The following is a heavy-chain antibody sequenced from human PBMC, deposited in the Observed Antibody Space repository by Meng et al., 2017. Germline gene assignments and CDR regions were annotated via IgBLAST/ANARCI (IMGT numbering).Heavy chain of an antibody. CDR2: INPKSGGT. V-gene: IGHV1-2*02. D-gene: IGHD2-15*01. CDR1: GDTFTGSY. CDR3: ARADENCSGGSCYSGVWGY. J-gene: IGHJ4*02. Sequence: RLGESAAEVKKPGVPGKVSGKASGDTFTGSYLHWVRQAPGQGLEWMGWINPKSGGTNYAQKFQGRGTMTRDTSISTAYMELSRLRSDDTAVYYCARADENCSGGSCYSGVWGYWGQGTLVTVSS.